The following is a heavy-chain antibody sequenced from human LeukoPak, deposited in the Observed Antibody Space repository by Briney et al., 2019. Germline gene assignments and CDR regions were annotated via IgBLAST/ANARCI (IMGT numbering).Heavy chain of an antibody. CDR1: GGSISSGSYY. J-gene: IGHJ5*02. D-gene: IGHD2-2*01. V-gene: IGHV4-61*01. Sequence: SETLSLTCTVSGGSISSGSYYWSWIRQPPGKGLEWIGYIYYSGSTNYNPSLKSRVTISVDTSKNQFSLKLSSVTAADTAVYYCARGPIVVVPAAMWFDPWGQGTLVTVSS. CDR3: ARGPIVVVPAAMWFDP. CDR2: IYYSGST.